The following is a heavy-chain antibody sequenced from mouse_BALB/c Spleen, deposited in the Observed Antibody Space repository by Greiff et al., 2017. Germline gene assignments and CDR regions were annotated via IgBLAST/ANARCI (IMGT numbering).Heavy chain of an antibody. CDR3: ARQRDYDGFAY. CDR2: ISSGGSYT. Sequence: EVKVEESGGGLVKPGGSLKLSCAASGFTFSSYAMSWVRQTPEKRLEWVATISSGGSYTYYPDSVKGRFTISRDNAKNTLYLQMSSLRSEDTAMYYCARQRDYDGFAYWGQGTLVTVSA. D-gene: IGHD2-4*01. J-gene: IGHJ3*01. V-gene: IGHV5-9-3*01. CDR1: GFTFSSYA.